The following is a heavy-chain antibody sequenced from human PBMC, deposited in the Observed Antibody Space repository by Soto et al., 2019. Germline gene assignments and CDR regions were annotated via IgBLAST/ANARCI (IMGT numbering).Heavy chain of an antibody. J-gene: IGHJ4*02. CDR3: RAWTKQWLVHGFDY. CDR1: GFTFGSYW. D-gene: IGHD6-19*01. CDR2: INSDGSST. V-gene: IGHV3-74*01. Sequence: GGSLRLSCAASGFTFGSYWMHWARQAPGKGLVWVSRINSDGSSTSYADSVKGRFTISRDNAKNTLYLQMNSLRAEDTAVYYCRAWTKQWLVHGFDYWGQGTLVTVSS.